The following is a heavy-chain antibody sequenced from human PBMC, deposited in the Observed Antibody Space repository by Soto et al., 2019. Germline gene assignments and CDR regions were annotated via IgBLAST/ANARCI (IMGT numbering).Heavy chain of an antibody. CDR2: INEDSTYI. D-gene: IGHD3-9*01. CDR1: GFAFNTYS. Sequence: EVQLVESGGGLVKPGGSLRLSCTASGFAFNTYSMNWVRQAPGKGLEWVSSINEDSTYIYYADSLRGRITISRYNAKDSLFLQMNSLRPDDTAVYYCVRVLVRYFRSGYMDLWGDGATVTVSS. CDR3: VRVLVRYFRSGYMDL. V-gene: IGHV3-21*02. J-gene: IGHJ6*03.